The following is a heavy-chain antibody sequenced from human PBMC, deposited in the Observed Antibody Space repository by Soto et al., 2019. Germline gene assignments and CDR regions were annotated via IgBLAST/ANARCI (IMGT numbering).Heavy chain of an antibody. CDR3: ARARRLAYFVGDWRPPGWSHP. CDR1: GATFSRYA. J-gene: IGHJ5*02. D-gene: IGHD2-21*02. CDR2: IIPIFGTA. V-gene: IGHV1-69*13. Sequence: PVKVSCKASGATFSRYAISWVRQAPRQGLEWMGGIIPIFGTANYAQKFQGRVTITADESTSTAYMELSSLRSEDTAVYYCARARRLAYFVGDWRPPGWSHPW.